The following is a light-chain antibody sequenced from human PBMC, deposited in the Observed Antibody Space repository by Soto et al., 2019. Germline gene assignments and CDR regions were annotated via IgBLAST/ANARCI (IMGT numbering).Light chain of an antibody. CDR1: QSVSSY. Sequence: EIVLTQSPATLSLSPGERATLSCRASQSVSSYLAWYQQKPGQAPRLLIYDASNRATGIPARFSGSGSCADYTLTISSLEPEEFAVYYCQQRINWPPTFGQGTGLESK. CDR3: QQRINWPPT. V-gene: IGKV3-11*01. CDR2: DAS. J-gene: IGKJ5*01.